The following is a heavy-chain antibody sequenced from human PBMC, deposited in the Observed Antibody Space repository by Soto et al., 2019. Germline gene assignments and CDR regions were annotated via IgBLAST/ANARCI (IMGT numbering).Heavy chain of an antibody. V-gene: IGHV3-21*01. CDR1: GFTFSSYS. CDR2: ISSSSSYI. D-gene: IGHD5-12*01. CDR3: ARGGGTRDGYNF. Sequence: PGGSLRLSCAASGFTFSSYSMNWVRQAPGKGLEWVSSISSSSSYIYYADSVKGRFTISRDNAKNSLYLQMNSLRAEDTAVYYCARGGGTRDGYNFWGQGTLVTSPQ. J-gene: IGHJ4*02.